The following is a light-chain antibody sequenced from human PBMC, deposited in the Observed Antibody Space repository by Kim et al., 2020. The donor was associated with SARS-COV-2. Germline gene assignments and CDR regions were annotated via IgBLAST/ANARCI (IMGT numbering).Light chain of an antibody. J-gene: IGLJ3*02. CDR2: RND. Sequence: GQRVTIAGSGNSTNIGNNVSWYQQLPGTAPKLLIFRNDQRPSGVPARFSGSKSGTSASLAISGLRSEDEADYYCAAWDASLSGSWVFGGGTKLTVL. CDR3: AAWDASLSGSWV. CDR1: STNIGNN. V-gene: IGLV1-47*01.